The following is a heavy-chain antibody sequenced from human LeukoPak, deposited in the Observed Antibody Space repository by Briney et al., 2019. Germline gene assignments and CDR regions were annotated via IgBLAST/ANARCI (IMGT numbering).Heavy chain of an antibody. CDR2: ISAYNGNT. CDR3: AKDKYYNGSYYCYGMDV. Sequence: ASVKVSCKASGYTFTSYGISWVRQAPGQGLEWMGWISAYNGNTNYAQKLQGRVTMTTDTSTSTAYMELRSLRSDDTAVYYCAKDKYYNGSYYCYGMDVWGQGTTVTVSS. V-gene: IGHV1-18*01. J-gene: IGHJ6*02. CDR1: GYTFTSYG. D-gene: IGHD2-8*01.